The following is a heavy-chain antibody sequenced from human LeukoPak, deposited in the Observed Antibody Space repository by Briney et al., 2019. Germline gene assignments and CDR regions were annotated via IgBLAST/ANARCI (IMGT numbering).Heavy chain of an antibody. Sequence: GGSLRLSCAAPGFTFSNYDMHWVRQAPGKGLEWVAVIWFDGSNKFYADSVKGRFTISRDNSKNTLYLQMNSLRAEDTAVYYCASSAGALIDFWGRGTRVIVSS. V-gene: IGHV3-33*01. CDR3: ASSAGALIDF. CDR1: GFTFSNYD. D-gene: IGHD6-19*01. CDR2: IWFDGSNK. J-gene: IGHJ4*02.